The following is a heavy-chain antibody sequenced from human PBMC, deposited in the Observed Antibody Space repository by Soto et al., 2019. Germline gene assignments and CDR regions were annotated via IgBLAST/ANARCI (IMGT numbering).Heavy chain of an antibody. J-gene: IGHJ4*02. CDR3: ARGPAVRPIDY. D-gene: IGHD4-17*01. Sequence: PSETLSLTCTFSGGPVSGGSYYLSWIRQPPGKALEWIGYIWYTGSTNYNPSLKSRVTISVDKSKNQFSLELSSVTAADTAVYYCARGPAVRPIDYWGQGTLVTVSS. CDR2: IWYTGST. V-gene: IGHV4-61*01. CDR1: GGPVSGGSYY.